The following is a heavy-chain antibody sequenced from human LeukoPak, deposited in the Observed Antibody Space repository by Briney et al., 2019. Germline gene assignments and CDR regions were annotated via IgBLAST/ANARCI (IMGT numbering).Heavy chain of an antibody. CDR2: ISGSGGSA. CDR3: ARERLNSSSWYHWFDP. D-gene: IGHD6-13*01. Sequence: GGSLRLSCAASGFTFSSYGMSWVRQAPGKGLEWVSAISGSGGSAYYADSVKGRFTISRDNSKNTLYQMNSLRAEDTAVYYCARERLNSSSWYHWFDPWGQGTLVTVSS. CDR1: GFTFSSYG. J-gene: IGHJ5*02. V-gene: IGHV3-23*01.